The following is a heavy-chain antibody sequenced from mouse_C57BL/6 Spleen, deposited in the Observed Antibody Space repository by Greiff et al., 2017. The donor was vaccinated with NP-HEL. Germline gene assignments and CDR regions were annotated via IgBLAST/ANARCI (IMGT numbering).Heavy chain of an antibody. CDR1: GYTFTSYW. CDR2: IDPSGSYT. CDR3: ARSMDYGSSYQFDY. Sequence: QVQLQQPGAELVMPGASVKLSCKASGYTFTSYWMHWVKQRPGQGLEWIGEIDPSGSYTDYNQKFKGKSTLTVDKSSSTAYMQLSSLTSEDSAVYYCARSMDYGSSYQFDYWGQGTTLTVSS. D-gene: IGHD1-1*01. V-gene: IGHV1-69*01. J-gene: IGHJ2*01.